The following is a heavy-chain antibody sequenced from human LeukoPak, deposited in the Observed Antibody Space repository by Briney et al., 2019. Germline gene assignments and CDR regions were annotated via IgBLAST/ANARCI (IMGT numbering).Heavy chain of an antibody. J-gene: IGHJ4*02. D-gene: IGHD1-26*01. Sequence: SETLSLTCAAAGGSRSSGDYYWSWIRQLPGKGLEWIGHINFSGTTYYNPSLQSRVTISVDRSMHQFSLNLNSVTAADTAAYYCARDSTIVGAPFDYWGQGTLVTVSS. CDR1: GGSRSSGDYY. CDR3: ARDSTIVGAPFDY. CDR2: INFSGTT. V-gene: IGHV4-30-4*01.